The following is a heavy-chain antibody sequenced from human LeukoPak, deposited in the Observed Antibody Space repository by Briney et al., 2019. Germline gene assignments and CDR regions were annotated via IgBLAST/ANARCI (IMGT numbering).Heavy chain of an antibody. CDR1: GFTFSSYW. J-gene: IGHJ4*02. V-gene: IGHV3-48*04. CDR2: ISSSGSTI. CDR3: AKATMVRGVIDY. D-gene: IGHD3-10*01. Sequence: GGSLRLSCAASGFTFSSYWMNWVRQAPGKGLEWVSYISSSGSTIYYADSVKGRFTISRDNAKNSLYLQMNSLRAEDTALYYCAKATMVRGVIDYWGQGTLVTVSS.